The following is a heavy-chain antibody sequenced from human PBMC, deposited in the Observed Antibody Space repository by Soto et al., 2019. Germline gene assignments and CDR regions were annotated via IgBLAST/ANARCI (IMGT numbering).Heavy chain of an antibody. J-gene: IGHJ4*02. V-gene: IGHV3-53*01. CDR3: AREGYSGYVDY. CDR1: GFTVSSNY. D-gene: IGHD5-12*01. Sequence: GGSLRLSCAAAGFTVSSNYMSWVRQAPGKGLEWVSVIYSGGSTDYADSVKGRFTISRDNSKNTLYLQMNSLRAEDTAVYYCAREGYSGYVDYWGQGTLVTVSS. CDR2: IYSGGST.